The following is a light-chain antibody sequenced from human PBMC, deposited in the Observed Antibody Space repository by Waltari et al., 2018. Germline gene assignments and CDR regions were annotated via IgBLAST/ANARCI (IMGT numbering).Light chain of an antibody. J-gene: IGLJ2*01. CDR3: CSYAGSNTRV. CDR2: EVS. V-gene: IGLV2-23*02. Sequence: QSALTQPASVSGSRQWSLTIPCTGCSSDDGICNRVSWYQPRPGKAPKPRISEVSQRPSGVSNHFSGSKSGNTASLTISGLQAEDEADYFCCSYAGSNTRVFGGGTKLPVL. CDR1: SSDDGICNR.